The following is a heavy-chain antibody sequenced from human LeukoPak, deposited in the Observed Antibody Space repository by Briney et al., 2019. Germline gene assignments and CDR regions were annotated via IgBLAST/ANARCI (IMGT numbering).Heavy chain of an antibody. CDR2: INPNSGGT. D-gene: IGHD2-21*02. J-gene: IGHJ4*02. V-gene: IGHV1-2*02. CDR3: AKASVTAGYGPFDY. CDR1: GYTFTGYY. Sequence: ASVKVSCKASGYTFTGYYMHWVRQAPGQGLEWMGWINPNSGGTNYAQKFQSRVTMTRDTSISTAYMELSRLRSDDTAVYYCAKASVTAGYGPFDYWGQGTLVTVSS.